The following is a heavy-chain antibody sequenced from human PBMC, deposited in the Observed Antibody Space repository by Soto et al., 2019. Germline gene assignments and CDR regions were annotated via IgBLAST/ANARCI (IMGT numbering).Heavy chain of an antibody. D-gene: IGHD3-10*01. V-gene: IGHV1-18*01. CDR1: GYTFTSHG. CDR2: ISAYNGNT. CDR3: ARVWYDGNSGAFDI. Sequence: ASVKVSCKASGYTFTSHGISWVRQAPGQGLEWMGWISAYNGNTNYAQNFQDRVTMTTDPSTSTVNMELRSLRSDDTAVYYCARVWYDGNSGAFDIWGQGTKVTVSS. J-gene: IGHJ3*02.